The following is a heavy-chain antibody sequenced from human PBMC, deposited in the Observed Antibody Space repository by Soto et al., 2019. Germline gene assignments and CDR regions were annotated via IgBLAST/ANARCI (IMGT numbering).Heavy chain of an antibody. CDR1: GFTFSSYG. CDR2: IWYDGSNK. CDR3: ARAGDTREVDCYYGMDV. D-gene: IGHD3-10*01. Sequence: GGSLRLSCAASGFTFSSYGMHWVRQAPGKGLEWVAVIWYDGSNKYYADSVKGRFTISRDNSKNTLYLQMNSLRAEDTAVYYCARAGDTREVDCYYGMDVWGQGTTVTVYS. V-gene: IGHV3-33*01. J-gene: IGHJ6*02.